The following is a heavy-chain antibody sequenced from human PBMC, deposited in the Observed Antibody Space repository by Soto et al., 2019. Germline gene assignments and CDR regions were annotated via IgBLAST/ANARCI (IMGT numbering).Heavy chain of an antibody. Sequence: QVQLVESGGGVVQPGTSLRLSCAASGFTFRSYGMHWVRQAPGKGLEWLAVISNDGSNKYLADSVKGRLALSRDNSRNTLYLQINSLRVEDTAVYYCGKDTLDCSGGDCPLYYYYVMDVWGQGTTVTVSS. CDR3: GKDTLDCSGGDCPLYYYYVMDV. CDR2: ISNDGSNK. J-gene: IGHJ6*02. D-gene: IGHD2-15*01. CDR1: GFTFRSYG. V-gene: IGHV3-30*18.